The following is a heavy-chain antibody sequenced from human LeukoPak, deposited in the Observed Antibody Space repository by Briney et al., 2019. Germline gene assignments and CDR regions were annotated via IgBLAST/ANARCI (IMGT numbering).Heavy chain of an antibody. V-gene: IGHV3-23*01. CDR1: GFNFGNNG. CDR2: ISGSGDIT. Sequence: GGSLRLSCAASGFNFGNNGMTWVRQPPGKGLEWVSAISGSGDITYNADSVKGRFTISRDTSKNTLYLQMNSLRAEDTAIYHCAKEVVPGTSRSFDYWGQGTLVTVSS. J-gene: IGHJ4*02. D-gene: IGHD2-2*01. CDR3: AKEVVPGTSRSFDY.